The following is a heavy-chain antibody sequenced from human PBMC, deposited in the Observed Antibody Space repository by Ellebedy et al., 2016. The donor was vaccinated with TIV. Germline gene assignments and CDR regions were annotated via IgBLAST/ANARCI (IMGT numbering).Heavy chain of an antibody. D-gene: IGHD1-14*01. CDR1: GFTFSNSW. CDR2: INEDGSER. Sequence: GGSLRLSXTASGFTFSNSWMNWVRQAPGKGLEWVANINEDGSERHYVDSLKGRFTISRDNAKNSLYLQMNSLGAEDTARYYCAKLNHGPEYWGQGTLVTVSS. J-gene: IGHJ4*02. CDR3: AKLNHGPEY. V-gene: IGHV3-7*01.